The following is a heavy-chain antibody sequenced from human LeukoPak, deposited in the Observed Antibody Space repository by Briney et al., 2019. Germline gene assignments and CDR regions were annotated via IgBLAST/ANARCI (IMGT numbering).Heavy chain of an antibody. CDR3: ARGNLPGGFFDY. J-gene: IGHJ4*02. CDR2: IYYSGST. D-gene: IGHD3-16*01. V-gene: IGHV4-34*01. Sequence: SETLSLTCVVYGGSFTGYYWSWIRQPPGKGLEWIGSIYYSGSTYYNPSLKSRVTISVDTSKNQFSLKLSSVTAADTAVYYCARGNLPGGFFDYWGQGTLVTVSS. CDR1: GGSFTGYY.